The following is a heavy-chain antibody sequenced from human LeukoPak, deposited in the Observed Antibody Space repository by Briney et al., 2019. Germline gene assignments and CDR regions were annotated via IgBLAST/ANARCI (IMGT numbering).Heavy chain of an antibody. CDR3: ATTYYYGSGSYYSVDY. CDR1: GGSFSGYY. J-gene: IGHJ4*02. CDR2: INHSGST. D-gene: IGHD3-10*01. Sequence: SETLSLTCAVYGGSFSGYYWSWIRQPPGKGLEWIGEINHSGSTNYNPSLKSRVTISVDTSKNQFSLKLSSVTAAGTAVYYCATTYYYGSGSYYSVDYWGQGTLVTVSS. V-gene: IGHV4-34*01.